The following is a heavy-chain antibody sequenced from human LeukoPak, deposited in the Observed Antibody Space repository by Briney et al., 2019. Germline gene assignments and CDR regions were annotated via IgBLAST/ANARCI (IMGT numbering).Heavy chain of an antibody. Sequence: GAPVKVSCKASGGTFSSYAISWVRQAPGQGLEWMGGIIPIFGTANYAQKFQGRVTITADKSTSTAYMELSSLRSEDTAVYYCARDLAAAGFDYWGQGTLVTVSS. CDR2: IIPIFGTA. V-gene: IGHV1-69*06. D-gene: IGHD6-13*01. CDR1: GGTFSSYA. J-gene: IGHJ4*02. CDR3: ARDLAAAGFDY.